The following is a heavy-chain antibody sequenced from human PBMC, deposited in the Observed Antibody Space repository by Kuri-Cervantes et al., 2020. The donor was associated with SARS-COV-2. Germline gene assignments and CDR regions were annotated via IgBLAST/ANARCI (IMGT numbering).Heavy chain of an antibody. Sequence: GSLRLSCTVSGDSISSGYYWGWIRQPPGKGLEWIGSIYHSGSTYYNPSLKSRVTISVDTSKNQFSLKLSSVTAADTAVYYCARRGYSNLLDYWGQGTLVTVSS. CDR3: ARRGYSNLLDY. V-gene: IGHV4-38-2*02. CDR2: IYHSGST. D-gene: IGHD4-11*01. CDR1: GDSISSGYY. J-gene: IGHJ4*02.